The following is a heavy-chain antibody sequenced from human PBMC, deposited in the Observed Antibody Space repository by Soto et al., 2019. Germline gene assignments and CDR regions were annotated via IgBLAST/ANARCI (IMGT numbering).Heavy chain of an antibody. CDR2: IIPIIGIA. V-gene: IGHV1-69*02. CDR3: ASDEPLLEYSSSMLSYYFDY. D-gene: IGHD6-6*01. J-gene: IGHJ4*02. CDR1: GGTFISYT. Sequence: ASVKVSCKASGGTFISYTISWVRQAPGQGLEWMGRIIPIIGIANYAKKFQGRVTITADKTTSTAYMEMSSLRSEDTAVDYGASDEPLLEYSSSMLSYYFDYWGQGTLVTVSS.